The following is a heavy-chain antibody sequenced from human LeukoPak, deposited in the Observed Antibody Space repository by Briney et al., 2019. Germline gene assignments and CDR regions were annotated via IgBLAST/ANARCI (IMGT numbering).Heavy chain of an antibody. Sequence: SETLSLTCTVSGGSISSYYWSWIRQPPGKGLEWIGYIYYSGSTNYNPSLKSRVTISVDTSKNQFSLKLSSVTAADTAVYYCARVVYNILTGYYYMDVWGKGTTVTVSS. CDR1: GGSISSYY. D-gene: IGHD3-9*01. V-gene: IGHV4-59*01. J-gene: IGHJ6*03. CDR3: ARVVYNILTGYYYMDV. CDR2: IYYSGST.